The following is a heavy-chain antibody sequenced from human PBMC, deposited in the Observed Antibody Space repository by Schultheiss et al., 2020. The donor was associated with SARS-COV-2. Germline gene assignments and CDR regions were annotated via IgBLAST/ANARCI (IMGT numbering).Heavy chain of an antibody. CDR2: INHSGST. CDR1: GGSISSSNW. J-gene: IGHJ3*02. D-gene: IGHD3-9*01. V-gene: IGHV4-4*02. CDR3: ARDARILTGYDAFDI. Sequence: GSLRLSCTVSGGSISSSNWWSWVRQPPGKGLEWIGEINHSGSTNYNPSLKSRVTISVDTSKNQFSLKLSSVTAADTAVYYCARDARILTGYDAFDIWGQGTMVTVSS.